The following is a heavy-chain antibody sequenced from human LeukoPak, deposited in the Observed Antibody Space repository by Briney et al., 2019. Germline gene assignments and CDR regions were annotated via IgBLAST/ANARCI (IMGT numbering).Heavy chain of an antibody. D-gene: IGHD6-19*01. Sequence: GGSLRLYCAASGFTYYDYDMQWVRQAAGKGVEWVSLISWDGGSTYYADSVKGRFTISSANTKNSLYLQMNSLRAEDTALYYSAKARLIAVAGTGIDYWCQGTLVTVSS. CDR3: AKARLIAVAGTGIDY. V-gene: IGHV3-43D*04. CDR1: GFTYYDYD. CDR2: ISWDGGST. J-gene: IGHJ4*02.